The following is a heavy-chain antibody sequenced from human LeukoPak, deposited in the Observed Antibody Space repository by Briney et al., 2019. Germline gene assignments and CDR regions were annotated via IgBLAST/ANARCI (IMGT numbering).Heavy chain of an antibody. J-gene: IGHJ4*02. CDR3: ARVGVFSSSWLLH. V-gene: IGHV3-48*03. CDR1: GFTFSSYE. D-gene: IGHD6-13*01. Sequence: GGSLRLSCAASGFTFSSYEMNWVRQAPGKGLEWVSSISRSATTIYYADSVKGRFTISRDNAKNSLYLQMKSLRAEDTAVYYCARVGVFSSSWLLHWGQGTLVTVPS. CDR2: ISRSATTI.